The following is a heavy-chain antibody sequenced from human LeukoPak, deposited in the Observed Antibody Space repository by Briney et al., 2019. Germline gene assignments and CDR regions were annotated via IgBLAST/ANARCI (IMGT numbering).Heavy chain of an antibody. Sequence: PGGSLRLSCAASGFTFSSYSMNWVRQAPGKGLEWVSSISSSSSYIYYADSVKGRFTISRDNAKNSLYLQMNSLRAEDTAVYYCARVGLYGSESYAALDIWGQGTLVTVSS. CDR3: ARVGLYGSESYAALDI. CDR2: ISSSSSYI. CDR1: GFTFSSYS. J-gene: IGHJ3*02. V-gene: IGHV3-21*01. D-gene: IGHD3-10*01.